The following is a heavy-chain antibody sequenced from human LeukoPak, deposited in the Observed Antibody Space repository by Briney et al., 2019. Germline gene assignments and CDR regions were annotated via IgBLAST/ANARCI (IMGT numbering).Heavy chain of an antibody. D-gene: IGHD3/OR15-3a*01. CDR3: ARRGTGVSRDY. Sequence: PEGSLRLSCAASGFTFTDHWMSWVRQAPGKGLEWVANINEDGSEKYYVDSVKGRFTISRDNAKKSLYLQMNSLRAEDTAVYYCARRGTGVSRDYWGQGTLVTVAS. V-gene: IGHV3-7*01. J-gene: IGHJ4*02. CDR1: GFTFTDHW. CDR2: INEDGSEK.